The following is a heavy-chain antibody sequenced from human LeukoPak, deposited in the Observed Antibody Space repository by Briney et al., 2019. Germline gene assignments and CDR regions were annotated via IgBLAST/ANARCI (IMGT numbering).Heavy chain of an antibody. CDR2: IYYNGAT. CDR3: ARASNYDYVWGSYRYYFDY. V-gene: IGHV4-59*01. Sequence: PSETLSLTCTVSGGSISNYYWSWIRQPPGKGLEWIAYIYYNGATNYNPSLKSRVTISVDTSRNQFSLKLSSVTAADTAVYYCARASNYDYVWGSYRYYFDYWGQGTLVTVSS. J-gene: IGHJ4*02. D-gene: IGHD3-16*02. CDR1: GGSISNYY.